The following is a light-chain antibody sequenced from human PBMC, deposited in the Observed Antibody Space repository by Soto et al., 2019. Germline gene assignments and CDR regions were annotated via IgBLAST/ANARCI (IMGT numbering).Light chain of an antibody. CDR1: SRVVGGYDY. J-gene: IGLJ1*01. V-gene: IGLV2-14*03. CDR2: DVS. CDR3: SSYTSRSTYV. Sequence: QSVLTQPASVSGSPGQSITISCTGTSRVVGGYDYVSWYQQYPGKAPKLMIYDVSNRPSGVSIRFSGSKSGNTASLTISGLQAEDEADYYCSSYTSRSTYVFGTGTNVTVL.